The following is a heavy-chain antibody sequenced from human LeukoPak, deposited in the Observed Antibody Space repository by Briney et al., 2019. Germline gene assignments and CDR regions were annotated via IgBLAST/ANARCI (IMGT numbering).Heavy chain of an antibody. V-gene: IGHV3-11*01. J-gene: IGHJ4*02. D-gene: IGHD6-13*01. CDR1: GFTFSDYH. Sequence: PGGSLRLSCAVSGFTFSDYHMSWIRQAPGKGLEWVSYISSGGSSISHADSVKGRFTISRDNAENSLYLQMNSLRAEDTAVYYCAIDLKGAAATPTVFDYWGQGTLVTVSS. CDR3: AIDLKGAAATPTVFDY. CDR2: ISSGGSSI.